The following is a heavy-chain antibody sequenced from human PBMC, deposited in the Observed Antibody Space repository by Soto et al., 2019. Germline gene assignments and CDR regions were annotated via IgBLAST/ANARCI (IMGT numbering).Heavy chain of an antibody. CDR3: AKASRFLEWFDLYYGMDV. D-gene: IGHD3-3*01. V-gene: IGHV3-30*18. J-gene: IGHJ6*02. Sequence: QVQLVESGGGVVQPGRSLRLSCAASGFTFSSYGMHWVRQAPGKGLEWVAVISYDGSNKYYADSVKGRFTISRDNSKNTLYLQMNSLRAEDTAVYYCAKASRFLEWFDLYYGMDVWGQGTTVTVSS. CDR1: GFTFSSYG. CDR2: ISYDGSNK.